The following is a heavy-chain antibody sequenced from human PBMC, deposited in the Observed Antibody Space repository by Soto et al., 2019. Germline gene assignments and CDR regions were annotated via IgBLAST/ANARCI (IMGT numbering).Heavy chain of an antibody. V-gene: IGHV3-30-3*01. CDR2: ISYDGINK. D-gene: IGHD4-4*01. CDR3: AGTTVTTNY. J-gene: IGHJ4*02. CDR1: GFTFSSHA. Sequence: QVQLVESGGGVVQPGRSLRLSCVGAGFTFSSHAMHWFRQAPGKGLEWVAVISYDGINKYYADSVKGRFTISRDNSKNTLYLQMNSLRAEDTAVYFCAGTTVTTNYWGQGTLVTVSS.